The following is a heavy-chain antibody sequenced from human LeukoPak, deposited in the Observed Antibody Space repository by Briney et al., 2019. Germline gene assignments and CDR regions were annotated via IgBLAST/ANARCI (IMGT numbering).Heavy chain of an antibody. CDR1: GFTCSGYC. CDR2: IKKDGSEK. V-gene: IGHV3-7*01. J-gene: IGHJ4*02. CDR3: ARTETLWFGELFPDY. D-gene: IGHD3-10*01. Sequence: PVGSLRLSCAASGFTCSGYCMSWVRQAPGRGREWVANIKKDGSEKYYVDSVKGGFTISRDNAKNSLYLQMNSRRAEDTAVYYCARTETLWFGELFPDYWGQGTLVTVSS.